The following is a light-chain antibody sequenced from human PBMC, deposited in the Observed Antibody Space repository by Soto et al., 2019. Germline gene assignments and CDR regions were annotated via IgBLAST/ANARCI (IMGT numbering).Light chain of an antibody. CDR1: SSNIGAGYD. Sequence: QAVVTQPPSVSGAPGQRVTISCTGSSSNIGAGYDVHWYQQLPGTAPKLLIYGNSNRPSGVPDRFSGSKSGTSASLAITGLQAEDEAEYYCHSYDSSMSGSVVFGGGTKLTV. CDR3: HSYDSSMSGSVV. J-gene: IGLJ2*01. CDR2: GNS. V-gene: IGLV1-40*01.